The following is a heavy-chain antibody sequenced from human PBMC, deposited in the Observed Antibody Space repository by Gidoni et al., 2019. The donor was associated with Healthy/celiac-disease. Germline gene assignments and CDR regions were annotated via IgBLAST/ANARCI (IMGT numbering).Heavy chain of an antibody. D-gene: IGHD2-15*01. J-gene: IGHJ4*02. CDR1: GFTFSSYS. Sequence: EVQLVESGGGLVKPGGSLRLSCAASGFTFSSYSMNWVRQAPGKGLEWVSSISSSSSYIYYADSVKGRFTISRDNAKNSLYLQMNSLRAEDTAVYYCARALGYCSGGSCYSGFDYWGQGTLVTVSS. CDR3: ARALGYCSGGSCYSGFDY. V-gene: IGHV3-21*01. CDR2: ISSSSSYI.